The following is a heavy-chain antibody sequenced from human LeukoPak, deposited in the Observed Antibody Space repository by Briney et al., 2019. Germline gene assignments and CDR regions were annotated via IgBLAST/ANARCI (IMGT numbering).Heavy chain of an antibody. J-gene: IGHJ4*02. CDR2: IYYSGST. Sequence: SETLSLTCTVSGGSISSSSYYWGWIRQPPGKGLEWIGSIYYSGSTYYNPSLKSRVTISVDTSKNQFSLKLSSVTAADTAVYYCARTRYSSGYYVDYWGQGTLVTVSS. D-gene: IGHD3-22*01. CDR1: GGSISSSSYY. V-gene: IGHV4-39*01. CDR3: ARTRYSSGYYVDY.